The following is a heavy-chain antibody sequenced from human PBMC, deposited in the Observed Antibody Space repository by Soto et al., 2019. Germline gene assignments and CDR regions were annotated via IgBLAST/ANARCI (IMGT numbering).Heavy chain of an antibody. V-gene: IGHV3-21*01. CDR1: GFTFSSYS. CDR3: ASLKRPIVVVSHNAFDI. D-gene: IGHD2-21*01. CDR2: ISSSSSYI. J-gene: IGHJ3*02. Sequence: GGSLRLSCAASGFTFSSYSMNWVRQAPGKGLEWVSSISSSSSYIYYADSVKGRFTISRDNAKNSLYLQMNSLRAEDTAVYYRASLKRPIVVVSHNAFDIWGQGPMVAVSS.